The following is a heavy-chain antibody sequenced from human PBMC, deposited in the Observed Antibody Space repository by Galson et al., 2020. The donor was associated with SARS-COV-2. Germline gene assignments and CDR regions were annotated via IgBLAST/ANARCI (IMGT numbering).Heavy chain of an antibody. Sequence: ASETLSLTCTVSGGSISSYYWSWIRQPAGKGLEWIGRIYTSGSTNYNPSLKIRVTMSVDTSKNQFSLKLSSVTAADTAVYYCARDAFGPRDGYNYLEGYYYGMDVWGQGTTVTVSS. D-gene: IGHD5-12*01. CDR2: IYTSGST. CDR1: GGSISSYY. V-gene: IGHV4-4*07. J-gene: IGHJ6*02. CDR3: ARDAFGPRDGYNYLEGYYYGMDV.